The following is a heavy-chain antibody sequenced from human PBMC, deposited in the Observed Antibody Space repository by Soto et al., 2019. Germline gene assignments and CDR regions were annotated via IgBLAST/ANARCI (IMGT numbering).Heavy chain of an antibody. CDR1: GFSLTTDGVG. Sequence: QITLKESGPTLVKPTQTLTLTCSFSGFSLTTDGVGVGWVRQPPGEALEWLALIYWDDDERYRPSLKTRLTITKYPSKNQVVLIMTNMDPVDTATYYCAHSRNLITEDAQVGDFDYWGQGTLVTVSS. CDR2: IYWDDDE. J-gene: IGHJ4*02. D-gene: IGHD3-10*01. CDR3: AHSRNLITEDAQVGDFDY. V-gene: IGHV2-5*02.